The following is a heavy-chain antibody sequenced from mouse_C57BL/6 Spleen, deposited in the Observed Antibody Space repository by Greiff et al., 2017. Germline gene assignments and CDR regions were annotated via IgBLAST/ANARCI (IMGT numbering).Heavy chain of an antibody. Sequence: EVKLMESGPGLVKPSQSLSLTCSVTGYSITSGYYWNWIRQFPGNKLEWMGYISYDGSNNYNPSLKNRISITRDTSKNQFFLKLNSVTTEDTATYYCARDPIYYGSSYGYFDVWGTGTTVTVSS. J-gene: IGHJ1*03. CDR3: ARDPIYYGSSYGYFDV. D-gene: IGHD1-1*01. V-gene: IGHV3-6*01. CDR2: ISYDGSN. CDR1: GYSITSGYY.